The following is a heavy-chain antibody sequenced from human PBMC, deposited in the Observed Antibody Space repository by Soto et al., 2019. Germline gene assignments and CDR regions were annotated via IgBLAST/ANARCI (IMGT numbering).Heavy chain of an antibody. D-gene: IGHD1-26*01. Sequence: GGSLRLSCAASGFTFSSYAMSWVRQAPGKGLEWVSAISGSGGSTYYADSVKGRFTISRDNSKNTLYLQMNSLRAEDTAVYYCEKDRGSYYGTGFDYWGQGTLVTVSS. CDR1: GFTFSSYA. J-gene: IGHJ4*02. CDR2: ISGSGGST. CDR3: EKDRGSYYGTGFDY. V-gene: IGHV3-23*01.